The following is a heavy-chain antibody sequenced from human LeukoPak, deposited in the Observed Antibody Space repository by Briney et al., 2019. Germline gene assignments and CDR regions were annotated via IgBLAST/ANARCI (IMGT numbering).Heavy chain of an antibody. D-gene: IGHD3-22*01. V-gene: IGHV3-15*01. CDR3: AKRAGGMIVVVILDY. CDR2: IKSKTDGGTT. Sequence: GGSLRLSCAASGFTFSNAWMSWVRQAPGKGLEWVGRIKSKTDGGTTDYAAPVKGRFTISRDDSKNTLYLQMNSLKTEDTAVYYCAKRAGGMIVVVILDYWGQGTLVTVSS. CDR1: GFTFSNAW. J-gene: IGHJ4*02.